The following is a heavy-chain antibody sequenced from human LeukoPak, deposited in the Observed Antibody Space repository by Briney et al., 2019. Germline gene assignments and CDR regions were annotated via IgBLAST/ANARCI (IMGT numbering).Heavy chain of an antibody. Sequence: ASVPVSFKASGYTFIGYYIYWVRQAPGQGREGMGWINPNKDGTNYAQTYPGRVNMTSDTSISTAYMELSRLRSDDTAVYDCARANGLEYYFDYWGQGTLVTVSS. CDR1: GYTFIGYY. J-gene: IGHJ4*02. D-gene: IGHD1-1*01. V-gene: IGHV1-2*02. CDR3: ARANGLEYYFDY. CDR2: INPNKDGT.